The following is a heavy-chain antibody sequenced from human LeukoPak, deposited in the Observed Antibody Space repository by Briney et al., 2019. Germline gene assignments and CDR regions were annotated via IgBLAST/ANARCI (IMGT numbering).Heavy chain of an antibody. CDR3: ARDRAFSGSYLGYYYGMDV. D-gene: IGHD1-26*01. Sequence: GGSLRLSCSASKFTFTTYAMHWVRQAPGKGLEWVAIISYDGTKKYYADSVKGRFSISRDNSKNTLYLQMNSLTTEDTAVYYCARDRAFSGSYLGYYYGMDVWGQGTTVTVSS. V-gene: IGHV3-30-3*01. J-gene: IGHJ6*02. CDR2: ISYDGTKK. CDR1: KFTFTTYA.